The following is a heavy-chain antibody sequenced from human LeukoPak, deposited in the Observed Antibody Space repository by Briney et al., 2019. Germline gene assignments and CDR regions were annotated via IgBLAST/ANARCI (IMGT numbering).Heavy chain of an antibody. CDR2: IYHSGNT. D-gene: IGHD3-10*01. CDR3: ARNPHWMVRGVIT. CDR1: GYSISSGYY. J-gene: IGHJ5*02. Sequence: SETLSLTCAVSGYSISSGYYWGWIRQPPGKGLEWIGSIYHSGNTYYNPSLKSRVTISVDTSKNQFSLKLSSVTAADTAVYYCARNPHWMVRGVITWGQGTLVTVSS. V-gene: IGHV4-38-2*01.